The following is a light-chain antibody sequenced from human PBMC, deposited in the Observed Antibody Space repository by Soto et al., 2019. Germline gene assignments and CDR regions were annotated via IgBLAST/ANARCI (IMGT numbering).Light chain of an antibody. CDR3: QQYKSFPT. J-gene: IGKJ1*01. CDR2: KAS. CDR1: QSISNW. V-gene: IGKV1-5*03. Sequence: DIQMTQSPSTLSASVGDRVTITCRASQSISNWLAWYQQKPGKAPKLLIYKASSLESGVPSRFSGSGSGTEFTLTISSLQPDDVATYYCQQYKSFPTFGQGTKVEIK.